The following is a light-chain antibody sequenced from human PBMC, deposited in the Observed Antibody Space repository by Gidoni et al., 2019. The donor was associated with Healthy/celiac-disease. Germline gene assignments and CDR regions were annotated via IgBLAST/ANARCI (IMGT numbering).Light chain of an antibody. J-gene: IGKJ1*01. Sequence: DIQMTQSPSTLSASVGDRVTITCRASQSFSSWLAWYQQKPGKATKLLIYKASSLESGVPSRFSGSGSGTEFTLTISSLQPDDFATYYCQQYNSYSPWTFGQGTKVEIK. CDR3: QQYNSYSPWT. CDR1: QSFSSW. CDR2: KAS. V-gene: IGKV1-5*03.